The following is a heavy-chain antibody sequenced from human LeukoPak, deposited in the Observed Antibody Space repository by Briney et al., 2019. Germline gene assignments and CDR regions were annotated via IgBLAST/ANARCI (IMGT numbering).Heavy chain of an antibody. J-gene: IGHJ6*03. Sequence: SETLSLTCTVSGGSISSSSYYWGWIRQPPGKGLEWIGSIYYSGSTYYNPSLKSRVTISVDTSKNQFSLKLSSVTAADTAVYYCARVDGSKTNYMDVWSKGTTVTVSS. D-gene: IGHD3-10*01. CDR2: IYYSGST. V-gene: IGHV4-39*07. CDR1: GGSISSSSYY. CDR3: ARVDGSKTNYMDV.